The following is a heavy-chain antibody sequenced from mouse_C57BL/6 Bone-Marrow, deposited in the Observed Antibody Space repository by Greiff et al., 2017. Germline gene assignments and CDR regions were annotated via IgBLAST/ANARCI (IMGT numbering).Heavy chain of an antibody. CDR1: GYSITSGYY. CDR3: ARRITTVVAHWYFDV. CDR2: ISYDGST. V-gene: IGHV3-6*01. J-gene: IGHJ1*03. Sequence: EVQRVESGPGLVKPSQSLSLTCSVTGYSITSGYYWNWIRQFPGNKLEWMGYISYDGSTNYNPSLKNRISITRDTTKNQFFLKLNSVTTEDTATYYCARRITTVVAHWYFDVWGTGTTVTVSS. D-gene: IGHD1-1*01.